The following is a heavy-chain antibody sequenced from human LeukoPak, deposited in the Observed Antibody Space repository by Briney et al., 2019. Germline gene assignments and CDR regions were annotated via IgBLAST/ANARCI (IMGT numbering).Heavy chain of an antibody. CDR1: GGSISSHY. V-gene: IGHV4-59*11. CDR3: AREADSGGAVPAATWGWGWFDP. CDR2: IYYSGAT. J-gene: IGHJ5*02. Sequence: SETLSLTCTVSGGSISSHYWIWIRQPPGKGLEWIGDIYYSGATNYNPSLKSRVTISVDTSKKQFSLNLSSVTAADTAVYYCAREADSGGAVPAATWGWGWFDPWGQGTLVTVSS. D-gene: IGHD2-2*01.